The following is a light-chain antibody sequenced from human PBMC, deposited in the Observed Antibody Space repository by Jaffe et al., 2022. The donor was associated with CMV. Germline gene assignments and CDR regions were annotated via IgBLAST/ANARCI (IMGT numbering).Light chain of an antibody. CDR1: SGHRNYA. J-gene: IGLJ3*02. V-gene: IGLV4-69*01. Sequence: QLVLTQSPSASASLGASVKLTCTLSSGHRNYAIAWHQQQPEKGPRYLMKVNSDGSHNKGDGIPDRFSGSSSGAERYLTISSLRSEDEADYYCQTWGTGGVFGGGTRLTVL. CDR3: QTWGTGGV. CDR2: VNSDGSH.